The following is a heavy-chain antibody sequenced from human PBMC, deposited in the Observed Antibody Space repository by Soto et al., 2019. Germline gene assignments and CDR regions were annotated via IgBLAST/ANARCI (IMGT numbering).Heavy chain of an antibody. CDR1: GYTFTSYG. V-gene: IGHV1-18*01. CDR3: ARDGASQYCYDSRGGDY. CDR2: ISAYNGNT. J-gene: IGHJ4*02. D-gene: IGHD3-22*01. Sequence: ASVKVSCKASGYTFTSYGISWVRQAPGQGLEWMGWISAYNGNTNYAQKLQGRVTMTTDTSTSTAYMELRSLRSDDTAVYYCARDGASQYCYDSRGGDYWGQGTLVTVSS.